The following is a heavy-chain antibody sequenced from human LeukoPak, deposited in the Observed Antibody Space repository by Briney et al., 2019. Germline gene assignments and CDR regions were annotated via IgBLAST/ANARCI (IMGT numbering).Heavy chain of an antibody. CDR2: ISWNSGSI. J-gene: IGHJ4*02. Sequence: GGSLRLSCAASGFTVSSNYMSWVRQAPGKGLEWVSGISWNSGSIGYADSVKGRFTISRDNAKNSLYLQMNSLRAEDTALYYCAKGKLAAAPGGIDYWGQGTLVTVSS. D-gene: IGHD6-13*01. CDR1: GFTVSSNY. V-gene: IGHV3-9*01. CDR3: AKGKLAAAPGGIDY.